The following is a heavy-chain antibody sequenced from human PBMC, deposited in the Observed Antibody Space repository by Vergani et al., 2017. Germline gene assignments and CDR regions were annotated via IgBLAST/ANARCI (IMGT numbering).Heavy chain of an antibody. D-gene: IGHD6-13*01. CDR3: ARRRVAAAGTFWFDP. CDR1: GGTFRSYA. Sequence: VQMVQSGAEGKKTGSSVKVSCKASGGTFRSYAVSWLRQAHGRGLAWMGRIFPILGRANYAQQLQGRVTITADKSTSTAYMELGSLRSEDTAVYYWARRRVAAAGTFWFDPWGQGPLVTVPS. CDR2: IFPILGRA. J-gene: IGHJ5*02. V-gene: IGHV1-69*04.